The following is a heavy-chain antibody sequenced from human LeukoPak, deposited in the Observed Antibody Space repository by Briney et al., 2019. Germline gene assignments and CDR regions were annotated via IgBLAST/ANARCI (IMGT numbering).Heavy chain of an antibody. V-gene: IGHV4-4*07. J-gene: IGHJ4*02. CDR1: GGSISSYY. D-gene: IGHD4-11*01. CDR2: IYTSGRT. Sequence: SETLSLTCTVSGGSISSYYWSWIRQPAGKGLEWIGRIYTSGRTNYNPSLKIRFTMSVDTSKNQFSLKLSSVTAADTAVYYCARDRDYSNTFDYWGQGTLVTVSS. CDR3: ARDRDYSNTFDY.